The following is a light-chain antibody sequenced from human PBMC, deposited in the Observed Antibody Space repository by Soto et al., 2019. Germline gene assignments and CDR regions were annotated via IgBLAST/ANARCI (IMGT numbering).Light chain of an antibody. J-gene: IGKJ5*01. CDR3: QQRYNWPPVT. V-gene: IGKV3-11*01. CDR2: DIS. Sequence: EIVLTQSPVTLSLSPGERATLSCRASQSIGRYLAWYQQKPGQAPRLLIYDISDRAIGIPARFSGSGSGTDFTLTINSREPEDFAVYYFQQRYNWPPVTFGQGTRLELK. CDR1: QSIGRY.